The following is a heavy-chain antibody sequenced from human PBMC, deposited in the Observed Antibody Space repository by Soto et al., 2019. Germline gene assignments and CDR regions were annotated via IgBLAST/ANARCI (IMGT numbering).Heavy chain of an antibody. CDR3: ARRGYSDGGGYFDY. CDR1: GFTVSSNY. J-gene: IGHJ4*02. Sequence: EVQLVESGGGLVQPGGSLRLSCAASGFTVSSNYMSWVRQAPGKGLEWVSVIYSGGSAYYADSVKGRFTISRDNSKNTLYLQRNSLRAEDRAVYYCARRGYSDGGGYFDYWGEGTLVTVSS. D-gene: IGHD5-18*01. CDR2: IYSGGSA. V-gene: IGHV3-66*04.